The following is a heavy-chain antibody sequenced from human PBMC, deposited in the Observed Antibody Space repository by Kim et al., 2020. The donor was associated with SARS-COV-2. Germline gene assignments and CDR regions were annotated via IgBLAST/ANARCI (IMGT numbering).Heavy chain of an antibody. CDR3: ARDPIIVGVTRWEGYYYSGVDV. Sequence: ASVKVSCKASGYTFTSYGISWVRQSPGQGLEWMGWISAYSGNTNYAQKLQGRVTMTTDTSTSTAYMELRSLRSDDTAVYYCARDPIIVGVTRWEGYYYSGVDVWGQATTVTGS. V-gene: IGHV1-18*04. CDR2: ISAYSGNT. CDR1: GYTFTSYG. J-gene: IGHJ6*01. D-gene: IGHD1-26*01.